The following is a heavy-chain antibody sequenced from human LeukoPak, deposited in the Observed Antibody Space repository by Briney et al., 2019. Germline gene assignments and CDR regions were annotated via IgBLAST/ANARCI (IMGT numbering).Heavy chain of an antibody. Sequence: GSLRLSCAASGFTFSTYGMNWVRQAPGKGLEWVSGISPSGGITYYTDSVKGRFTISRDNSKNTLYLQMNSLRAEDTAVYYCAKGPYSGFSWGQGTLVTVSS. CDR3: AKGPYSGFS. D-gene: IGHD1-26*01. J-gene: IGHJ5*02. CDR1: GFTFSTYG. V-gene: IGHV3-23*01. CDR2: ISPSGGIT.